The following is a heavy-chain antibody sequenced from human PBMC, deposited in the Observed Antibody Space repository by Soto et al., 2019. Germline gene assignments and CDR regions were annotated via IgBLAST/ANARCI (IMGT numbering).Heavy chain of an antibody. V-gene: IGHV2-5*02. D-gene: IGHD2-21*02. CDR2: IYWDDDK. Sequence: QITLKESGPTLVKPTQTLTLTCTFSGFSLSTSGVGVGWFRQPPGNALEWLALIYWDDDKRYSPSLKSRLTISKDTPKNQVVLTMTNMDPVDTATYYCAHIPLYCGGDCYPDYWGQGTLVTVSS. CDR3: AHIPLYCGGDCYPDY. CDR1: GFSLSTSGVG. J-gene: IGHJ4*02.